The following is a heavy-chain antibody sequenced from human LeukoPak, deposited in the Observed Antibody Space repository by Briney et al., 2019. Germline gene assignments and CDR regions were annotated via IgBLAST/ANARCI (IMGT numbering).Heavy chain of an antibody. D-gene: IGHD3-10*01. CDR3: ARAAMVRGVKGTWYYYGMDV. CDR1: GGSISSGGYY. V-gene: IGHV4-31*03. Sequence: PSETLSLTCTVSGGSISSGGYYWSWIRQHPGKGLEWIGYIYYSGGTYYNPSLKSRVTISVDTSKNQFSLKLSSVTAADTAVYYCARAAMVRGVKGTWYYYGMDVWGQGTTVTVSS. J-gene: IGHJ6*02. CDR2: IYYSGGT.